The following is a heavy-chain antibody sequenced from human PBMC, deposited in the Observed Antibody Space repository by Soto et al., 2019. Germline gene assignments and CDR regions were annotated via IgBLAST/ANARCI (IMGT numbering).Heavy chain of an antibody. Sequence: GASVKVSCKASGGTFSNDIITWVRQAPGQGLEWMGRIIPLLDTATYAQKFQGRVTITADKSTGTAYMELNSLRSGDTAVYYCARSSGSSWMFYWFDPWGQGTLVTVSS. V-gene: IGHV1-69*08. CDR3: ARSSGSSWMFYWFDP. D-gene: IGHD6-13*01. CDR1: GGTFSNDI. CDR2: IIPLLDTA. J-gene: IGHJ5*02.